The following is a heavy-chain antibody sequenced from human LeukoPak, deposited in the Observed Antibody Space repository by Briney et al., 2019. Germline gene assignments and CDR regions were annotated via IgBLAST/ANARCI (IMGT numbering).Heavy chain of an antibody. D-gene: IGHD5-18*01. CDR2: FYPGDSDT. J-gene: IGHJ4*02. Sequence: GASLQIFCKGPGYSFISYWIGWVRQLPGKGLEWMGIFYPGDSDTSYSPSFQGQVTFSADKSVNTAYLRWSTLKASDTAMYYCARLSGFSYGRFDDWGQGTLVTVCS. V-gene: IGHV5-51*01. CDR1: GYSFISYW. CDR3: ARLSGFSYGRFDD.